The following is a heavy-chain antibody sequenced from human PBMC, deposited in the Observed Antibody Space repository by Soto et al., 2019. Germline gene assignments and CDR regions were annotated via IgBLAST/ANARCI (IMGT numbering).Heavy chain of an antibody. V-gene: IGHV3-33*01. J-gene: IGHJ4*01. CDR2: INDGSEE. D-gene: IGHD1-1*01. CDR3: ARDDLFVDNGLDH. CDR1: GFSFSAHG. Sequence: QVQLVESGGGVVRPGTSLRLSCAATGFSFSAHGMHWVRQAPGKGLEWLAVINDGSEEGYADSVRGRFTISRDNARNILYIQMDNLRAEDSALYYCARDDLFVDNGLDHLGHGTLVTVSS.